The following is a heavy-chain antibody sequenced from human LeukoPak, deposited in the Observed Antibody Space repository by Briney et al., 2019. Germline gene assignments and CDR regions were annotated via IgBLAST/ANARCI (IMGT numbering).Heavy chain of an antibody. CDR1: GGSISSHY. Sequence: SETLSLTCTVSGGSISSHYWSWIRQPPGKGLEWIGYIYYSGSTNYNPSLKSRVTISVDTSKNQFSLKLSSVTAADTAVYYCAALSGPMVRGRRSSPWGQGTLVTVSS. CDR3: AALSGPMVRGRRSSP. J-gene: IGHJ4*02. V-gene: IGHV4-59*11. D-gene: IGHD3-10*01. CDR2: IYYSGST.